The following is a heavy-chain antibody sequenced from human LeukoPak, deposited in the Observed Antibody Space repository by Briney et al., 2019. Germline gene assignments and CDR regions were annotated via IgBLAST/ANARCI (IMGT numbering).Heavy chain of an antibody. J-gene: IGHJ1*01. CDR2: ISSSSSYI. D-gene: IGHD3-3*01. CDR3: ASGRITIFGVVTPEYFQH. CDR1: GFAFSSYS. V-gene: IGHV3-21*01. Sequence: PGGSLRLSCAASGFAFSSYSTNWVRQAPGKGLEWVSSISSSSSYIYYADSVKGRFTISRDNAKNSLYLQMNSLRAEDTAVYYCASGRITIFGVVTPEYFQHWGQGTLVTVSS.